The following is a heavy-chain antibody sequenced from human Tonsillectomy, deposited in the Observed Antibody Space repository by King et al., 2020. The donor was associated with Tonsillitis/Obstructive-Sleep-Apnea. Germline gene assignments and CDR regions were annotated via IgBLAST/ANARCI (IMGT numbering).Heavy chain of an antibody. CDR2: IWYDVSNDGSNK. Sequence: VQLVESGGGVVQPGRSLRLSCAASGFTFSSYGMHWVRQAPGKGLEWVAVIWYDVSNDGSNKYYADSVKGRFTISRDNSKNTLYLQMNSLRAADTAVYYCARDHYDSSGDYPAYWGQGTLVTVSS. CDR1: GFTFSSYG. D-gene: IGHD3-22*01. V-gene: IGHV3-33*01. CDR3: ARDHYDSSGDYPAY. J-gene: IGHJ4*02.